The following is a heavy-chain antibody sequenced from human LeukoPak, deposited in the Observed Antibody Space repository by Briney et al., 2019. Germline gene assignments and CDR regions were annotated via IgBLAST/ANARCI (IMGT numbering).Heavy chain of an antibody. D-gene: IGHD3-10*01. V-gene: IGHV4-59*01. CDR2: IYSSGST. CDR3: ARVFDSGSQAYFYYMDV. J-gene: IGHJ6*03. Sequence: SETLSLTCNVSGGSIRGYYWSWIRQPPGKGLEWIGYIYSSGSTNYNPSLKSRVAMSVDTSKNQFSLKVSSVTAADTAVYYCARVFDSGSQAYFYYMDVWGKGTTVTIFS. CDR1: GGSIRGYY.